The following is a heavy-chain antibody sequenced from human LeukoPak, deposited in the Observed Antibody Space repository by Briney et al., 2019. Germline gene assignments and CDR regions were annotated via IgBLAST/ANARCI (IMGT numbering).Heavy chain of an antibody. CDR3: ARVRSWYYGMDA. J-gene: IGHJ6*02. D-gene: IGHD3-16*02. CDR1: GGSISYYY. V-gene: IGHV4-59*01. Sequence: SETLSLTCTVSGGSISYYYWSWIRQPPGKGLEWIGYIYYSGSTNYSSSLKSRVTISVDTSKNQFSLKLSSVTAADTAVYYCARVRSWYYGMDAWGQGSTVTVSS. CDR2: IYYSGST.